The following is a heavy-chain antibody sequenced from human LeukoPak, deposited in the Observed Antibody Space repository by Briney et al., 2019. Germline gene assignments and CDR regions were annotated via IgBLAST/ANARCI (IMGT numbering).Heavy chain of an antibody. J-gene: IGHJ1*01. CDR3: ASTSTEHLGYYYDSSGYSATKYFQH. Sequence: SETLSLTCTVSGGSIGSGGYYWSWIRQHPGKGLEWIGYIYYSGSTYYNPSLKSRVTISVDTSKNQFSLKLSSVTAADTAVYYCASTSTEHLGYYYDSSGYSATKYFQHWGQGTLVTVSS. V-gene: IGHV4-31*03. CDR1: GGSIGSGGYY. CDR2: IYYSGST. D-gene: IGHD3-22*01.